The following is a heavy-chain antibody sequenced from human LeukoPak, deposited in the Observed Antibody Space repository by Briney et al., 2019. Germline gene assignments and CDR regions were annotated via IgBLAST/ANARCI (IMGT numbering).Heavy chain of an antibody. CDR3: ARLSRPTGNTAFDY. Sequence: SRTLSETLVITGDSDSSNSADWNWTRQSPSRGLEWLGRTYYRYKWYNDYEVTVRSRITINPDTSKSQFYLQLNSVTPEDTAVYYCARLSRPTGNTAFDYWGGDTGHRV. CDR2: TYYRYKWYN. J-gene: IGHJ4*02. V-gene: IGHV6-1*01. D-gene: IGHD1-1*01. CDR1: GDSDSSNSAD.